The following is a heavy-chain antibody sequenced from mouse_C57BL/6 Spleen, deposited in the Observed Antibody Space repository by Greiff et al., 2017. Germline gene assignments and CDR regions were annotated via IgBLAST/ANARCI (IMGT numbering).Heavy chain of an antibody. CDR1: GFTFSNYW. CDR2: IRLKSDNYAT. Sequence: EVKLVESGGGLVQPGGSMKLSCVASGFTFSNYWMNWVRQSPEKGLEWVAQIRLKSDNYATHYAESVKGRFTISRDDSKSSVYLQMNNLRAKDTGIYYCTGRLLSYVGAMDYWGQGTSVTVSS. D-gene: IGHD2-10*01. J-gene: IGHJ4*01. V-gene: IGHV6-3*01. CDR3: TGRLLSYVGAMDY.